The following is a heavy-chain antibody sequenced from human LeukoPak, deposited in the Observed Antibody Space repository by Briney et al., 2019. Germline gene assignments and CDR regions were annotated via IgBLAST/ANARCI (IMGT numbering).Heavy chain of an antibody. V-gene: IGHV3-21*01. CDR2: ISSGSSYI. CDR1: GFTFSSYT. Sequence: PGGSLRLSCAASGFTFSSYTMHWVRQAPGKVLEWVSSISSGSSYIYYADSVKGRFTISRDNAKNSLYLQMNSLRAEDTAVYYCAELGITMIGGVWGKGTTVTISS. CDR3: AELGITMIGGV. J-gene: IGHJ6*04. D-gene: IGHD3-10*02.